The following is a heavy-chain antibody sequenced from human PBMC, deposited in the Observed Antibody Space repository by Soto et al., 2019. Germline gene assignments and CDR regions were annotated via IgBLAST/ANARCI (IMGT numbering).Heavy chain of an antibody. CDR3: ARDGGATYYYGSDRAYGMDV. J-gene: IGHJ6*02. CDR2: INPNSGGT. CDR1: GYTFTGYY. V-gene: IGHV1-2*02. Sequence: QVQLVQSGAEVKKPGASVKVSCKASGYTFTGYYMHWVRQAPGQGLEWMGWINPNSGGTNYAQKFQGRVTMTRDTSISTAYMELSRLRSDDTAVYYCARDGGATYYYGSDRAYGMDVWGQGTTVTVSS. D-gene: IGHD3-10*01.